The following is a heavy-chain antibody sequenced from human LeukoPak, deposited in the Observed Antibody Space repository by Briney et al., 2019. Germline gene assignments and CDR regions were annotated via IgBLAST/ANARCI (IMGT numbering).Heavy chain of an antibody. CDR1: GGSISSYY. V-gene: IGHV4-59*08. Sequence: SETLSLTCTVSGGSISSYYWSWIRQPPGKGLEWIGYIYYSGSTYYNPSLKSRVTISLDTSKIQFSLNLTSVTAADTAVYYCARHARYYYDSSDSWYFDLWGRGTLVTVSS. D-gene: IGHD3-22*01. CDR2: IYYSGST. J-gene: IGHJ2*01. CDR3: ARHARYYYDSSDSWYFDL.